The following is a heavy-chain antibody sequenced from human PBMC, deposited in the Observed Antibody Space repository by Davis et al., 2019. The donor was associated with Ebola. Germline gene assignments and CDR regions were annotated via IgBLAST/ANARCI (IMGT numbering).Heavy chain of an antibody. J-gene: IGHJ4*02. D-gene: IGHD3-9*01. CDR1: GFSFSYDW. V-gene: IGHV3-9*01. CDR2: ISWNRGSV. CDR3: TRDKSERYFYYFDH. Sequence: SLKISCTASGFSFSYDWVHWVRQPPGKGLEWVAGISWNRGSVDYADSVKGRFTISRDNAKNSLHLQMNSLRPEDTAVYYCTRDKSERYFYYFDHWGQGTLVTVSS.